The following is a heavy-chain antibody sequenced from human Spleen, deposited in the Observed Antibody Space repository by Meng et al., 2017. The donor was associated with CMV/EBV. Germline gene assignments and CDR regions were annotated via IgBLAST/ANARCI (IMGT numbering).Heavy chain of an antibody. Sequence: ASVKVSCKASGYTFTGHCIHWVRQAPGQGVEWMGWINPYSGDTNYAQNFQGMVTLTRDTSISTAYMDLSRLRSDDTAVYYCAIRTGIFDSWGQGTLVTVSS. V-gene: IGHV1-2*02. J-gene: IGHJ4*02. CDR3: AIRTGIFDS. D-gene: IGHD1-14*01. CDR1: GYTFTGHC. CDR2: INPYSGDT.